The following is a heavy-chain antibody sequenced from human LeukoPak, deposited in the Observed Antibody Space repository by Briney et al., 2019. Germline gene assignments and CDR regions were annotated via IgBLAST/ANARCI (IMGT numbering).Heavy chain of an antibody. J-gene: IGHJ4*02. CDR1: GYTFTSHY. CDR3: ARDEAYCSGGRCYPSDY. Sequence: ASVKVSCKASGYTFTSHYIHWVRQAPGQGLEWMGIINPGGGTTTYAQKFQGRVTMTRDTSTSTVNMELSSLRSEDTAVYYCARDEAYCSGGRCYPSDYWGQGTLVTVSS. V-gene: IGHV1-46*01. D-gene: IGHD2-15*01. CDR2: INPGGGTT.